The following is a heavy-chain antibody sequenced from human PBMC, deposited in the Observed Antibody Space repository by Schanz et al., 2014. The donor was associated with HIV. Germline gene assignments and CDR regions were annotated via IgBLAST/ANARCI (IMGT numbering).Heavy chain of an antibody. CDR1: GITFTNAW. V-gene: IGHV3-66*01. J-gene: IGHJ4*02. CDR3: AAGLIRYFFDY. Sequence: EVQLVESGGDLVNPGGSLRLSCAASGITFTNAWMNWVRQAPGKGLEWVSVVYIGDSTFYANSVKGRFTISRDDSKNTLYLQMNSLRAEDTAMYYCAAGLIRYFFDYWGQGTLVTVSS. D-gene: IGHD2-21*01. CDR2: VYIGDST.